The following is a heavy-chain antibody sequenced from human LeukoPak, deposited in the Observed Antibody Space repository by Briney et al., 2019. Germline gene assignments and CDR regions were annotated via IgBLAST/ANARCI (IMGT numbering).Heavy chain of an antibody. CDR2: TSHIGRT. V-gene: IGHV4-59*11. CDR3: ARDLVTVTKGFDI. CDR1: GDSFSSHY. J-gene: IGHJ3*02. Sequence: SETLSLTCAVSGDSFSSHYWTWIRQSPGTGLEWIGYTSHIGRTNYNPSLKSRVTISIDTSKHQFSLKLRSVTAADTAVYYCARDLVTVTKGFDIWGQGTMVSVSS. D-gene: IGHD4-17*01.